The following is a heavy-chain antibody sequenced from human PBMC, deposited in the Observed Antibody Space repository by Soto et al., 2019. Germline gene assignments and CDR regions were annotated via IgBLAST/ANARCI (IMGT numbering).Heavy chain of an antibody. CDR3: ARPLWRDDYNWGYFDL. V-gene: IGHV3-30-3*01. Sequence: QVQLVESGGGVVQPGRSLRLSCAASGFTFSSYAMHWVRQAPGKGLEWVAVISYDGSNKYYADSVKGRFTISIDNSKNTRDLQMNSLRAEDTAVYYCARPLWRDDYNWGYFDLWGRGTLVTVSS. CDR1: GFTFSSYA. CDR2: ISYDGSNK. J-gene: IGHJ2*01. D-gene: IGHD4-4*01.